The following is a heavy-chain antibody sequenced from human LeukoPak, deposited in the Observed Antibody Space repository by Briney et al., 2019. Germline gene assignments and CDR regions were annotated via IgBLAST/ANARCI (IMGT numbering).Heavy chain of an antibody. CDR1: GGTFSSYA. J-gene: IGHJ5*02. CDR3: ARDSPYGSGSYYWFDP. V-gene: IGHV1-69*06. Sequence: GASVKVSCKASGGTFSSYAISWVRQAPGQGLEWMGGIIPIFGTANYAQKFQGRVTITADKSTSTAYMELSSLRSEDTAVYYCARDSPYGSGSYYWFDPWGQGTLVTVSS. D-gene: IGHD3-10*01. CDR2: IIPIFGTA.